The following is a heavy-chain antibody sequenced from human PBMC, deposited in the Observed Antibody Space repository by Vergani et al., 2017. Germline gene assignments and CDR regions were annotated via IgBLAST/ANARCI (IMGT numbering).Heavy chain of an antibody. CDR3: ARGRFPGLERTYDY. V-gene: IGHV1-69*01. Sequence: QVQLVQSGAEVKKPGSSVKVSCKASGGTFSSYAITWVRQAPGQGLEWMGGIIPIFGTANYAQKFQGRVSITADESTSTAYMELSSLRSDDTAVYYCARGRFPGLERTYDYWGQGTLVVVSS. CDR2: IIPIFGTA. J-gene: IGHJ4*02. D-gene: IGHD1-1*01. CDR1: GGTFSSYA.